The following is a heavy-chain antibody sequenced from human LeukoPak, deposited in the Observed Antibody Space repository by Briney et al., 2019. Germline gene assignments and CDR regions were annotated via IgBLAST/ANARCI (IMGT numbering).Heavy chain of an antibody. CDR3: AREIGITYYYDSSGLDY. CDR2: INHSGST. Sequence: SETLSLTCAVYGGSFSGYYWSWIRQPPGKGLEWIGEINHSGSTNYNPSLKSRATISVNTSKNQFSLKLSSVTAADTAVYYCAREIGITYYYDSSGLDYWGQGTLVTVSS. J-gene: IGHJ4*02. CDR1: GGSFSGYY. V-gene: IGHV4-34*01. D-gene: IGHD3-22*01.